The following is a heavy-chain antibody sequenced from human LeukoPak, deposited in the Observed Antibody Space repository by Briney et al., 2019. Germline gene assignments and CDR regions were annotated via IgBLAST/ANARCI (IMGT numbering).Heavy chain of an antibody. CDR2: ISYDGSNK. D-gene: IGHD3-22*01. V-gene: IGHV3-30*18. CDR3: AKDRYYYDSSACLGY. J-gene: IGHJ4*02. CDR1: GFTFSSYG. Sequence: PGRSLRLSCAASGFTFSSYGMHWVRQAPGKGLEWVAVISYDGSNKYYADSVKGRFTISRDNSKNTLYLQMNSLRAEDTAVYYCAKDRYYYDSSACLGYWGQGTLVTVSS.